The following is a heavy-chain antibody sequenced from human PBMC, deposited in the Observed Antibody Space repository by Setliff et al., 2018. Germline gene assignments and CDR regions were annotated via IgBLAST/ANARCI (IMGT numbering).Heavy chain of an antibody. CDR3: AGRPQNTPMGPCDY. D-gene: IGHD5-18*01. V-gene: IGHV4-59*11. J-gene: IGHJ4*02. CDR1: PGSISRHY. CDR2: RHDNGER. Sequence: PSETLSLTCTVSPGSISRHYWSWFRQAPGKGLEWIGYRHDNGERDYNPSLGSRVIISVDTSKNQFSLMLTSVTAADTAIYYCAGRPQNTPMGPCDYWGQGTLVTVSS.